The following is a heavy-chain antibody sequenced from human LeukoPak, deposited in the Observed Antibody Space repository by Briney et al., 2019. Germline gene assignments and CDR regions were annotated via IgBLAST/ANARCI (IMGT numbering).Heavy chain of an antibody. CDR1: GGSISSSSYY. CDR2: IYYSGST. D-gene: IGHD2-2*02. Sequence: PSETLSLTCTVSGGSISSSSYYWGWIRQPPGKGLEWIGSIYYSGSTYYNPSLKSRVTISVDTSKNQFSLELSSVTAADTAVYYCRAYCSSTSCYTLDYWGQGTLVTVSS. CDR3: RAYCSSTSCYTLDY. V-gene: IGHV4-39*01. J-gene: IGHJ4*02.